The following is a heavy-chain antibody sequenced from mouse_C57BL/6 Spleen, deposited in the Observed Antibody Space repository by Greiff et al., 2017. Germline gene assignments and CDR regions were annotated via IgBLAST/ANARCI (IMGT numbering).Heavy chain of an antibody. CDR1: GFTFSDYG. J-gene: IGHJ2*01. Sequence: EVNVVESGGGLVKPGGSLKLSCAASGFTFSDYGMHWVRQAPEKGLEWVAYISSGSSTIYYADTVKGRFTISRDNAKNTLFLQMTSLRSEDTAMYYCARPGYYSNYSYYFDYWGQGTTLTVSS. D-gene: IGHD2-5*01. V-gene: IGHV5-17*01. CDR3: ARPGYYSNYSYYFDY. CDR2: ISSGSSTI.